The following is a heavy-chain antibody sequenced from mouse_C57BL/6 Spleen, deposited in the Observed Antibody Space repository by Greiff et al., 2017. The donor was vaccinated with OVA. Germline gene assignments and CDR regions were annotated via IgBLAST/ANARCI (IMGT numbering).Heavy chain of an antibody. D-gene: IGHD1-1*01. CDR2: IRLKSDNYAT. CDR1: GFTFSNYW. V-gene: IGHV6-3*01. J-gene: IGHJ2*01. Sequence: EVKVEESGGGLVQPGGSMKLSCVASGFTFSNYWMNWVRQSPEKGLEWVAQIRLKSDNYATHYAESVKGRFTISRDDSKSSVYLQMNNLRAEDTGIYYCTGGYYYGNYFDYWGQGTTLTVSS. CDR3: TGGYYYGNYFDY.